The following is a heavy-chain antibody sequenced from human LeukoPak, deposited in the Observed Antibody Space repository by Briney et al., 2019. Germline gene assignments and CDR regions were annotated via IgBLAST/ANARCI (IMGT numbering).Heavy chain of an antibody. Sequence: ASVKVSCKASGYSFNKFGISWVRQAPGQGLEWMGWISGYSGKTDSAQKRQDRVTMTTDNSTSTAYLELRSLRSDDTAVYYCARDYGSGSYRFDYWGQGTLVTVSS. CDR1: GYSFNKFG. CDR3: ARDYGSGSYRFDY. J-gene: IGHJ4*02. CDR2: ISGYSGKT. V-gene: IGHV1-18*01. D-gene: IGHD3-10*01.